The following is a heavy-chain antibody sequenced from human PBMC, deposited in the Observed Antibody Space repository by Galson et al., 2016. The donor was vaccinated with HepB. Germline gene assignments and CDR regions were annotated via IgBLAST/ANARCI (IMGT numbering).Heavy chain of an antibody. D-gene: IGHD2-21*02. V-gene: IGHV3-30*18. J-gene: IGHJ4*02. CDR2: LSYDETNK. CDR3: AKMMGDFVPLDY. CDR1: GFTFSDYG. Sequence: SLRLSCAASGFTFSDYGMHWVRQAPGKGLEWVAVLSYDETNKYYADSVKGRFTISRDNSKNTLNLHMDSLRTEDTAVYYCAKMMGDFVPLDYWGQGTLVTVSS.